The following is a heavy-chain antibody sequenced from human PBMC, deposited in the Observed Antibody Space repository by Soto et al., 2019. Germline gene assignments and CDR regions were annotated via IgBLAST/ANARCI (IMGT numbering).Heavy chain of an antibody. J-gene: IGHJ4*02. V-gene: IGHV1-8*01. CDR1: GYTFSNYD. D-gene: IGHD3-10*01. CDR3: AKVSRKGSAIDFDY. CDR2: VNPNNGDT. Sequence: QVQLVQSGAELKKPGASVKVSCKASGYTFSNYDMNWVRQATGQGPEWIGWVNPNNGDTGYAQKFQGRVTLPTDISTTTAHMELTSLRSEDTAIYYCAKVSRKGSAIDFDYWGQGTLITVSS.